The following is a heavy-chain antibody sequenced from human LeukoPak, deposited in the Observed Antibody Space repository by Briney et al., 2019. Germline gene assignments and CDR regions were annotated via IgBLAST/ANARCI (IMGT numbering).Heavy chain of an antibody. CDR2: IYYSGST. J-gene: IGHJ5*02. CDR1: GGSISSYY. D-gene: IGHD6-19*01. V-gene: IGHV4-59*01. Sequence: KPSETLSLTCTVSGGSISSYYWSWIRQPPGKGLEWIGYIYYSGSTNYNPSLKSRVTISVDTSKNQFSLKLSSVTAADTAVYYCAGQWLVSYNWFDPWGQGTLVTVSS. CDR3: AGQWLVSYNWFDP.